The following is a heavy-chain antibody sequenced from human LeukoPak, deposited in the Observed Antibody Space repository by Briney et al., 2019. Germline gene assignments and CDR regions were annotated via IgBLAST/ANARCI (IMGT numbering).Heavy chain of an antibody. V-gene: IGHV3-23*01. J-gene: IGHJ4*02. D-gene: IGHD1-14*01. CDR1: GFTFSSYA. CDR2: VSGSGAHT. Sequence: GGSLRLSCAASGFTFSSYAMTWVRQAPGKGLQWVSAVSGSGAHTYYADSVKGRFTISRDNSKNTLYLQMNSLRAEDTAVYYCAKDYDRSNIDYWGQGTLVTVSS. CDR3: AKDYDRSNIDY.